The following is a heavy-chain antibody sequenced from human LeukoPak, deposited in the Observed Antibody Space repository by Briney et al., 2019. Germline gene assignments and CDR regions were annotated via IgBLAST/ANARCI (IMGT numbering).Heavy chain of an antibody. V-gene: IGHV4-59*08. CDR1: GGSISSYY. J-gene: IGHJ6*03. D-gene: IGHD2-2*01. Sequence: SETLSLTCTVSGGSISSYYWSWIRQPPGKGLEWSGYIYYSGSTNYNPSLKSRVTISVDTSKNQFSLKLSSVTAADTAVYYCARHAGYCSSTSCYVNYYYMDVWGKGTTVTVSS. CDR3: ARHAGYCSSTSCYVNYYYMDV. CDR2: IYYSGST.